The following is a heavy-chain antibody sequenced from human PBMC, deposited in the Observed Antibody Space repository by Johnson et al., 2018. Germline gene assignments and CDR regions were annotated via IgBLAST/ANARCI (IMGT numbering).Heavy chain of an antibody. V-gene: IGHV4-59*01. D-gene: IGHD6-13*01. J-gene: IGHJ1*01. Sequence: QVQLQESGPGLVKPSETLSLTCTVSGGSISSYYWSWIRQPPGKGLEWIGYIYYSGSTNHNPSLKGRVTISVDTSKNQFSLKLSSVTAADTAVYYCARDIGSSWYRGFQHWGQGTLVTVSS. CDR1: GGSISSYY. CDR2: IYYSGST. CDR3: ARDIGSSWYRGFQH.